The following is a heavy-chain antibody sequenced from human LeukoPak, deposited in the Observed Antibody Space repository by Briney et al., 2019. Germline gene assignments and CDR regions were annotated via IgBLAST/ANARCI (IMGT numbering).Heavy chain of an antibody. CDR2: IYYSDTT. D-gene: IGHD5-18*01. CDR3: ARQTAKNVDTARFDS. V-gene: IGHV4-59*08. CDR1: GGSINNYY. J-gene: IGHJ4*02. Sequence: PSETLSLTCAISGGSINNYYWSWIRQPPGKGLEWIGYIYYSDTTNYSPSLNSRVNISLDTAKNQFSLRLSSVTAADTAVYYCARQTAKNVDTARFDSWGQGTLVTVSS.